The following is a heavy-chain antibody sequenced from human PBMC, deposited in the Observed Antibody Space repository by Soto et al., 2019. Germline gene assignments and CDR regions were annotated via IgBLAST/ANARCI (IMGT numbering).Heavy chain of an antibody. V-gene: IGHV4-30-4*01. J-gene: IGHJ5*02. CDR2: IYYSGST. Sequence: PSETLSLTCTVSGGSISSGDYYWSWIRQPPGKGLEWIGYIYYSGSTYYNPSLKSRVTISVDTSKNQFSLKLSSVTAADTAVYYCARAWDCGGDCYSGWFDPWGQGTLVTVSS. CDR3: ARAWDCGGDCYSGWFDP. D-gene: IGHD2-21*02. CDR1: GGSISSGDYY.